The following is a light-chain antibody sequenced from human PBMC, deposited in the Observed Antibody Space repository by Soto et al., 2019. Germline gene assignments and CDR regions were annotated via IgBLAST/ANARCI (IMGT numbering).Light chain of an antibody. Sequence: EITMTQSASSLSAFIGYRVTIASRASQGITAWLAWYQLKPGKAPKPLIYATSTMQDGVPSRFSGNGSETEFTLTISSLQSEDIATYYCQQYNNSPLTFGGGTKVDIK. J-gene: IGKJ4*01. V-gene: IGKV1D-16*01. CDR1: QGITAW. CDR2: ATS. CDR3: QQYNNSPLT.